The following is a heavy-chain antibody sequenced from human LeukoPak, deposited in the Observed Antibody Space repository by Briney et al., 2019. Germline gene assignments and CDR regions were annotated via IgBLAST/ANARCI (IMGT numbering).Heavy chain of an antibody. CDR3: VTGGYGLDY. Sequence: GGSLRLSCATSGLTFSNAWMNWVRQAPGKGLEWVGRIKSKYDGGTTEYAAFVKGRFTISRDDSKNTVYLQMNSLKTEDTAVYFCVTGGYGLDYWGQGTLVTVSS. D-gene: IGHD4-17*01. V-gene: IGHV3-15*07. CDR1: GLTFSNAW. CDR2: IKSKYDGGTT. J-gene: IGHJ4*02.